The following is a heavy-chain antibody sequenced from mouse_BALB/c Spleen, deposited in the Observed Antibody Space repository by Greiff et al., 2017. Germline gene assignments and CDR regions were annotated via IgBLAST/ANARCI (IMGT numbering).Heavy chain of an antibody. Sequence: DVKLQESGPGLVKPSQSLSLTCTVTGYSITSDYAWNWIRQFPGNKLEWMGYISYSGSTSYNPSLKSRISITRDTSKNQFFLQLNSVTTEDTATYYCARRWSYGAMDYWGQGTSVTVSS. V-gene: IGHV3-2*02. CDR3: ARRWSYGAMDY. CDR1: GYSITSDYA. D-gene: IGHD2-3*01. J-gene: IGHJ4*01. CDR2: ISYSGST.